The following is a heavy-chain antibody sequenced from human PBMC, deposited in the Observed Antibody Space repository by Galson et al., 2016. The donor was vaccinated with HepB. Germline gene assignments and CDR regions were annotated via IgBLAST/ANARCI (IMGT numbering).Heavy chain of an antibody. CDR1: GFTFSSCW. CDR2: INQDGSDK. J-gene: IGHJ4*02. V-gene: IGHV3-7*04. Sequence: SLRLSCAAPGFTFSSCWMSWVRQAPGKGLEWVANINQDGSDKYYVDSVKGRFTISRDNAKNSLYLQMNSLRAEDTAVYYCARVSTSIIAAAGRTLFDYWGQGTLVTVSS. D-gene: IGHD6-13*01. CDR3: ARVSTSIIAAAGRTLFDY.